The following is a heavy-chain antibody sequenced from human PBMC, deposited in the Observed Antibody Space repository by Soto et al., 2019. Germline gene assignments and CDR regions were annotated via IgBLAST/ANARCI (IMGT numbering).Heavy chain of an antibody. CDR3: AKGYDYIWGSYSPRSYYFDY. CDR2: ISGSGGST. Sequence: GGSLRLSCAASGFTFSSYAMSWVRQAPGKGLEWVSAISGSGGSTYYADSVKGRFTISRDNSKNTLYLQMNSLRAEDTAVYYCAKGYDYIWGSYSPRSYYFDYWGQGT. D-gene: IGHD3-16*01. CDR1: GFTFSSYA. V-gene: IGHV3-23*01. J-gene: IGHJ4*02.